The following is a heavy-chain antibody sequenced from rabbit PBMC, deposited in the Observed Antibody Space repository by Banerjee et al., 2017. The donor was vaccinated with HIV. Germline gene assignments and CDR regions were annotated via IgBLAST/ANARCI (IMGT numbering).Heavy chain of an antibody. CDR2: ISTGDGIT. J-gene: IGHJ4*01. Sequence: QLKETGGGLVQPGGSLTLSCKASGFTFSSYYMSWVRQAPGKGLEWIGCISTGDGITYYASWVNGRFSISRENTQNTVDLQMNSLTAADTATYFCVRFASLNDLWGPGTLVTVS. V-gene: IGHV1S7*01. CDR3: VRFASLNDL. D-gene: IGHD1-1*01. CDR1: GFTFSSYY.